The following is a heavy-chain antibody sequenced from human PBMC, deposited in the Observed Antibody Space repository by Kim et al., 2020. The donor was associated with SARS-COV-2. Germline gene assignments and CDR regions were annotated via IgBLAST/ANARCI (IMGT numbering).Heavy chain of an antibody. CDR1: GGTFSSYA. D-gene: IGHD6-19*01. CDR2: IIPIFGTA. CDR3: ARMVAVADYYYGMDV. V-gene: IGHV1-69*13. Sequence: SVKVSCKASGGTFSSYAISWVRQAPGQGLEWMGGIIPIFGTANYAQKFQGRVTITADESTSTAYMELSSLRSEDTAVYYCARMVAVADYYYGMDVWGQGTTVTVSS. J-gene: IGHJ6*02.